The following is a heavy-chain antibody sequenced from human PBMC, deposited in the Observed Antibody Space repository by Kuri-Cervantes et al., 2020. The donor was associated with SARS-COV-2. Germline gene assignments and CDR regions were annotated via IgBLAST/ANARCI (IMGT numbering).Heavy chain of an antibody. CDR3: ARDAADIVVVPAAITALMDV. V-gene: IGHV1-18*01. Sequence: ASVKVSCKASGYTFTSYGISWVRQAPGQGLEWMGWISAYNGNTNYAQKFQGRVTITRDTSASTAYMELSSLRSEDTAVYYCARDAADIVVVPAAITALMDVWGKGTTVTVSS. CDR1: GYTFTSYG. J-gene: IGHJ6*03. CDR2: ISAYNGNT. D-gene: IGHD2-2*01.